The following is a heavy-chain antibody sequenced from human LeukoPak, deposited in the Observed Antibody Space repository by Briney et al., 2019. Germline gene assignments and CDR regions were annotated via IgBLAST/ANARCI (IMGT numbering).Heavy chain of an antibody. J-gene: IGHJ4*02. CDR1: GGSISSSSYY. CDR3: SRTLHDYGDYGPRAPFDY. Sequence: SETLSLTCTVSGGSISSSSYYWGWIRQPPGKGLEWIGSIYYSGSTYYNPSLKSRVTISVDTSKNQFSLKLSSLTAADAAVYYCSRTLHDYGDYGPRAPFDYWGQGTLVTVSS. CDR2: IYYSGST. D-gene: IGHD4-17*01. V-gene: IGHV4-39*01.